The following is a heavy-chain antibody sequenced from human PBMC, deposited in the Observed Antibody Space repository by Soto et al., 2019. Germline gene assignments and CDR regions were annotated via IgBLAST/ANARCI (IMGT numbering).Heavy chain of an antibody. V-gene: IGHV1-69*13. J-gene: IGHJ6*02. D-gene: IGHD6-13*01. Sequence: SVKVSCKASGGTFSSYAISWVRQAPGQGLEWMGGIIPIFGTANYAQKFQGRVTTTADESTSTAYMGLSSLRSEDTALYYCAREAEQQLTLSGMDVWGQGTTVTVSS. CDR3: AREAEQQLTLSGMDV. CDR2: IIPIFGTA. CDR1: GGTFSSYA.